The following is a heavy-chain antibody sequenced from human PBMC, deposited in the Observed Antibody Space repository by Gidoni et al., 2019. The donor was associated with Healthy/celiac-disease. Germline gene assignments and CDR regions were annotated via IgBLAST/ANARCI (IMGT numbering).Heavy chain of an antibody. CDR3: AKDDARVQWLLHFDY. D-gene: IGHD3-22*01. CDR1: GFTFSSYA. J-gene: IGHJ4*02. CDR2: ISGSGGST. V-gene: IGHV3-23*01. Sequence: EVQLLESGGGLVQPGGSLSLPCAASGFTFSSYAMSWVRQAPGKGLEWAPAISGSGGSTYYADSVKGRFTISRDNSKNTLYLQMNSLRAEDTAVYYCAKDDARVQWLLHFDYWGQGTLVTVSS.